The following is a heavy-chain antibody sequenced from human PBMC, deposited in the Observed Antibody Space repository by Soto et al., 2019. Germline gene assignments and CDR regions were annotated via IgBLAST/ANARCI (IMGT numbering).Heavy chain of an antibody. D-gene: IGHD3-3*01. CDR2: ISAYNGNT. Sequence: ASVKVSCKASGYTFTSYGISWVRQAPGQGLEWMGWISAYNGNTNYAQKLQGRVTMTTDTSTSTAYMEPRSLRSDDTAVYYCARAGEKLRFLEWLENYYYGMDVWGQGTTVTVSS. CDR3: ARAGEKLRFLEWLENYYYGMDV. V-gene: IGHV1-18*01. J-gene: IGHJ6*02. CDR1: GYTFTSYG.